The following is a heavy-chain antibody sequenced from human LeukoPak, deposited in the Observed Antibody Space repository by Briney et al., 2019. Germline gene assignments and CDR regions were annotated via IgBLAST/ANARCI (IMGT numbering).Heavy chain of an antibody. CDR2: IYYSGST. CDR1: GGSISSGGYY. V-gene: IGHV4-31*09. CDR3: TTTPTEPVYSSSWYGN. Sequence: SQTLSLTCTVSGGSISSGGYYWSWIRQHPGKGLEWIGYIYYSGSTYYNPSLKSRVTISVDKSKNQFSLKLSSVTAADTAVYYCTTTPTEPVYSSSWYGNWGQGTLVTVSS. J-gene: IGHJ4*02. D-gene: IGHD6-13*01.